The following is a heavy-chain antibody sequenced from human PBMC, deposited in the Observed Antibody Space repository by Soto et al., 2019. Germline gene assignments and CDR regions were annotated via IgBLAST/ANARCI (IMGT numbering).Heavy chain of an antibody. J-gene: IGHJ5*02. CDR3: ARGNQQLEQRGYNWFDP. Sequence: SETLSLTCTVSGGSISSGGYYWSWIRQHPGKGLEWIGYIYYSGSTYYNPSLKSRVTISVDTSKNQFSLKLSSVTAADTAVYYCARGNQQLEQRGYNWFDPWGQGTLVTVSS. V-gene: IGHV4-31*03. CDR2: IYYSGST. D-gene: IGHD6-13*01. CDR1: GGSISSGGYY.